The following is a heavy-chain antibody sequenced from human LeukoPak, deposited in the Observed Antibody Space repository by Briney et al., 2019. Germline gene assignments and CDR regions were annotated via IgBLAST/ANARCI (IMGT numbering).Heavy chain of an antibody. Sequence: SETLSLTCAVSGGSYSGYYWAWIRQSPGKGLEWIGEIHYSGATSYSPSVKRRATIFADTSNNRFSLRPTSVTAADTAVYYCARGVLSVYYFDIWGQGSVVTVSS. CDR3: ARGVLSVYYFDI. D-gene: IGHD3-10*01. V-gene: IGHV4-34*01. CDR2: IHYSGAT. CDR1: GGSYSGYY. J-gene: IGHJ3*02.